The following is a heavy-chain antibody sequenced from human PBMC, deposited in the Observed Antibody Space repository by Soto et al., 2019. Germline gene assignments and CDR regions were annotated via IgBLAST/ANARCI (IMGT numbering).Heavy chain of an antibody. Sequence: GGSLRLSCAASGFTFSNAWMNWVRQAPGKGLEWVGRIKSKTDGGTTDYAAPVKGRFTISRDDSKNTLYLQMNSLKTEDTAVYYCTTDPDYYDSSGYPPRPFDYWGQGTLVTVSS. V-gene: IGHV3-15*07. CDR3: TTDPDYYDSSGYPPRPFDY. J-gene: IGHJ4*02. D-gene: IGHD3-22*01. CDR2: IKSKTDGGTT. CDR1: GFTFSNAW.